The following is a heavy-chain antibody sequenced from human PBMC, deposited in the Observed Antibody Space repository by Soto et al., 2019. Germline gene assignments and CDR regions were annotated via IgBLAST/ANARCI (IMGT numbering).Heavy chain of an antibody. CDR1: GFTFSSYA. V-gene: IGHV3-30-3*01. CDR3: ARDPLWGTAMVLWYFDL. Sequence: QVPLVESGGGVVQPGRSLRLSCAASGFTFSSYAMHWVRQAPGKGLEWVAVISYDGSNKYYADSVKGRFTISRDNSKNTLYLQMNSLRAEDMAVYYCARDPLWGTAMVLWYFDLWGRGTLVTVSS. CDR2: ISYDGSNK. D-gene: IGHD5-18*01. J-gene: IGHJ2*01.